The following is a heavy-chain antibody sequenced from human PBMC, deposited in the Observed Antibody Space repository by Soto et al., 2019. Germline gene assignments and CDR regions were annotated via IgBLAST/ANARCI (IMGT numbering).Heavy chain of an antibody. CDR1: GFTVSSNY. D-gene: IGHD3-3*01. CDR2: ICSGGST. V-gene: IGHV3-53*01. CDR3: ARDRVESGYPEYFQH. J-gene: IGHJ1*01. Sequence: EVPLVESGGGLIQPGGSLRLSCAASGFTVSSNYMSWVRQAPGKGLEWVSVICSGGSTYYADSVKGRFTISRDNSKNTLYLQMNRLRAEETAVYYCARDRVESGYPEYFQHWGQGTLVSASS.